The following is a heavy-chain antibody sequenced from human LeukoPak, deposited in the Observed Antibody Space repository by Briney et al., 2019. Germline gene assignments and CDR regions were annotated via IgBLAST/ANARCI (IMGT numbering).Heavy chain of an antibody. CDR2: FYTSATP. CDR3: VRGGIPDY. CDR1: GGSISSSSYY. Sequence: TSETLSLTCTVSGGSISSSSYYWGWIRQPPGKGLEWIGRFYTSATPKHNPSLKSRVTISVDTSRNQFSLKLSSVTAADTAVYYCVRGGIPDYWGQGILVTVSS. J-gene: IGHJ4*02. V-gene: IGHV4-39*07. D-gene: IGHD2-21*01.